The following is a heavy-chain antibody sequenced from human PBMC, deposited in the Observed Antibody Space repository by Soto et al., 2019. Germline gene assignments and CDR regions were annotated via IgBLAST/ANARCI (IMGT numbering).Heavy chain of an antibody. V-gene: IGHV1-69*12. CDR3: ARGITGTINGFDP. J-gene: IGHJ5*02. Sequence: QVQLVQSGAEVKKPGSSVKVSCKASGGTFSSYAISWVRQAPGQGREWMGGIIPIFGTANYAQKFQGRVTITADESPSPAYLELSSLRSEDTAVYYCARGITGTINGFDPWGQGTLVTVSS. CDR1: GGTFSSYA. CDR2: IIPIFGTA. D-gene: IGHD1-20*01.